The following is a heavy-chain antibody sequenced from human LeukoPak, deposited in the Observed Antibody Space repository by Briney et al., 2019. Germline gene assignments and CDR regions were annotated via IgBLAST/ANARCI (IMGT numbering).Heavy chain of an antibody. J-gene: IGHJ3*02. V-gene: IGHV4-34*01. Sequence: SETLSLTCAVFGGSFSGYYWSWIRQPPGRGLEWIGEIDHRGGTNYNPSLKSRVSISVDTSKNQFSLNLRSVTAADTAVYYCVRELAVARAAFDMWGQGTMVTVSS. CDR1: GGSFSGYY. CDR3: VRELAVARAAFDM. CDR2: IDHRGGT. D-gene: IGHD6-19*01.